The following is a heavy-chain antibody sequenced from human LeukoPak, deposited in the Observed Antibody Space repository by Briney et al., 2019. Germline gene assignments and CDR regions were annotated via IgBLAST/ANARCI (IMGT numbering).Heavy chain of an antibody. CDR1: GYTFTSYD. CDR3: ARDSQWLAATYYFD. CDR2: MNPNSGNT. V-gene: IGHV1-8*01. Sequence: ASVKVSCKASGYTFTSYDINWVRQATGQGLEWMGWMNPNSGNTGYAQKFQGRVTMTRDTSINTAYMELSRLISDDTAVYYCARDSQWLAATYYFDWGQGTLVTVSS. J-gene: IGHJ4*02. D-gene: IGHD6-19*01.